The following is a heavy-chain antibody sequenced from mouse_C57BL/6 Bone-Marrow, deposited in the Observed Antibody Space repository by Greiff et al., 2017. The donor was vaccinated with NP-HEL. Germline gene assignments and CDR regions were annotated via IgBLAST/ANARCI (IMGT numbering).Heavy chain of an antibody. Sequence: VKLQQPGAELVRPGSSVKLSCKASGYTFTSYWMHWVKQRPIQGLEWIGNIDPSDSETHYNQKFKDKATLTVDKSSSTAYMQLSSLTSEDSAVYYCARPDWSYAMDYWGQGTSVTVSS. CDR3: ARPDWSYAMDY. CDR2: IDPSDSET. CDR1: GYTFTSYW. J-gene: IGHJ4*01. D-gene: IGHD4-1*01. V-gene: IGHV1-52*01.